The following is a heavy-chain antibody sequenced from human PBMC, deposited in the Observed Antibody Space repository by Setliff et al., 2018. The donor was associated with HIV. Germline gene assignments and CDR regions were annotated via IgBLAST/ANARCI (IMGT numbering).Heavy chain of an antibody. D-gene: IGHD5-18*01. V-gene: IGHV1-2*02. Sequence: SVKVSCKASGYTFTGYFIHWVRLAPGQGLEWMGWINPNTGATHYAQKFQGRVTLTRDTSISTAYMELNRLRSDDTAVYYCARSYIALLSTWYYGMDVWGQGTTVTVSS. CDR1: GYTFTGYF. CDR2: INPNTGAT. J-gene: IGHJ6*02. CDR3: ARSYIALLSTWYYGMDV.